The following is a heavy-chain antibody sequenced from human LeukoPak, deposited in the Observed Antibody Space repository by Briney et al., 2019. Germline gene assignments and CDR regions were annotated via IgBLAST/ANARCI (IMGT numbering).Heavy chain of an antibody. CDR3: ARDFFDSSDYSYYGLDV. Sequence: PGGSLRLSCTASGFTFGDYYMTWIRQAPGKGPEWLAYINSSGRTIYYADSVRGRFTISRDNAKNSLYLQMNSLRVEDTAIYYCARDFFDSSDYSYYGLDVWGQGTTVTVSS. CDR2: INSSGRTI. J-gene: IGHJ6*02. CDR1: GFTFGDYY. D-gene: IGHD3-22*01. V-gene: IGHV3-11*01.